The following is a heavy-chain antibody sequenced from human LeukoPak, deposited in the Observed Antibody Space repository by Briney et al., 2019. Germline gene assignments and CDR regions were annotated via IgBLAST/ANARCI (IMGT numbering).Heavy chain of an antibody. J-gene: IGHJ2*01. Sequence: ASVKVSCKASGYTFTSYGISWVRQAPGQGLEWMGWISAYNGNTNYAQKLQGRVTMTTDTSTSTAYMELRSLRSDDTAVYYCAGTTIGYWYFDPWGRGTLVTVSS. V-gene: IGHV1-18*01. CDR2: ISAYNGNT. D-gene: IGHD5-12*01. CDR1: GYTFTSYG. CDR3: AGTTIGYWYFDP.